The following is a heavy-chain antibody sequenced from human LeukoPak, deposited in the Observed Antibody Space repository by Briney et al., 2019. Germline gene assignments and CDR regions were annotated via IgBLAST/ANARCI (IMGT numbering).Heavy chain of an antibody. V-gene: IGHV1-8*01. Sequence: ASVKVSCKASGYTFSNYDINWVRQATGQGLEWRGWMNPKSGNTGYAQNFQGRVTMTRNSSITTSYMELSSLRSEDTAVYYCARASRTYFGDYLYYFDSWGQGTLVTVSS. J-gene: IGHJ4*02. CDR1: GYTFSNYD. CDR2: MNPKSGNT. CDR3: ARASRTYFGDYLYYFDS. D-gene: IGHD4-17*01.